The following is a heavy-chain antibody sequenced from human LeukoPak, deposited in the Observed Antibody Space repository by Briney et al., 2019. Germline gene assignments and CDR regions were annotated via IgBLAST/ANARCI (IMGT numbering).Heavy chain of an antibody. Sequence: GGSLGLSCAASGFTFSSYSMNWVRQAPGKGLEWVSSISSSSSYIYYADSVKGRFTISRDNAKNSLYLQMNSLRAEDTAVYYCATSSTAATASFDYWGQGTLVTVSS. CDR1: GFTFSSYS. CDR3: ATSSTAATASFDY. CDR2: ISSSSSYI. V-gene: IGHV3-21*01. D-gene: IGHD2-15*01. J-gene: IGHJ4*02.